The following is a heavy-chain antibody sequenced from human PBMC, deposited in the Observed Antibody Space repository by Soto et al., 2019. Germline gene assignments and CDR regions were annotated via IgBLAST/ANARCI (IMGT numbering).Heavy chain of an antibody. CDR2: IKSKTDGGTT. Sequence: GGSLRLSWAASGFTFSNAWMSWVRQAPGKGLEWVGRIKSKTDGGTTDYAAPGKGRFTISRDDSKNTLYLQMNSMKPEDTAVHYCTTDRYSSSFYYYYGMDVWGHGTTVTASS. CDR3: TTDRYSSSFYYYYGMDV. V-gene: IGHV3-15*01. CDR1: GFTFSNAW. D-gene: IGHD6-6*01. J-gene: IGHJ6*02.